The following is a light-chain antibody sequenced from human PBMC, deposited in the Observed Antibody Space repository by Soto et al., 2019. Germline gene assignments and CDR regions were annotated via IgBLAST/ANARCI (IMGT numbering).Light chain of an antibody. CDR3: QQYNNWTLT. V-gene: IGKV3-15*01. CDR2: GAS. Sequence: EIVMTQSPATLSVSPGERATLSCRASQSVSSNLAWYQRKPGQAPRLLIYGASTRATGIPASFSGSESGTEFTLTISSLQSEDFAVYYCQQYNNWTLTFGGGTKVEIK. J-gene: IGKJ4*01. CDR1: QSVSSN.